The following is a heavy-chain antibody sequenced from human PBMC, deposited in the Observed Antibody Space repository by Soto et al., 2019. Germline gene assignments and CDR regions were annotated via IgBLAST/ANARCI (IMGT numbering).Heavy chain of an antibody. CDR3: ARAPIRLCSGDNCYSGLDS. V-gene: IGHV1-69*12. CDR2: IIPIFNKV. J-gene: IGHJ4*02. D-gene: IGHD2-15*01. Sequence: QVQLVQSGAEVKKPGSSLKVSCKSSGGTFSSYAISWVRQAPGQGLEWLGGIIPIFNKVNYAQKSQGRVTLTADDSTSTAYMKFSSLRSDDPAVYYCARAPIRLCSGDNCYSGLDSWGQGPLVIVSS. CDR1: GGTFSSYA.